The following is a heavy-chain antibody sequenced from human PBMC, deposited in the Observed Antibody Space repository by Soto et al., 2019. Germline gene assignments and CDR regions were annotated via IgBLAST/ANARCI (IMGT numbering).Heavy chain of an antibody. J-gene: IGHJ4*02. CDR1: GFTFTRYS. CDR2: ISSTTNYI. CDR3: ARESADLTSNFDY. V-gene: IGHV3-21*06. Sequence: PVGSLRLSCAASGFTFTRYSMNWVRQAPGKGLEWVSSISSTTNYIYYGDSMKGRFTISRDNAKNSLYLEMNSLRAEDTAVYYCARESADLTSNFDYWGQGTRVTVSS.